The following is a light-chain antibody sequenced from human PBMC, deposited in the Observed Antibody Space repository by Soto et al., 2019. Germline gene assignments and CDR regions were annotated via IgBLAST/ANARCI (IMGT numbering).Light chain of an antibody. CDR2: KAS. CDR3: QQYKTYFRT. Sequence: DIQMTQSPSTLSASVGDRVTITCRASQRISSWLAWYQQKPGKAPKVLIYKASSLESGIPSRFSGSGSGTEFTLTISSLQPDDFATYYCQQYKTYFRTFGQGTKVEIK. CDR1: QRISSW. V-gene: IGKV1-5*03. J-gene: IGKJ1*01.